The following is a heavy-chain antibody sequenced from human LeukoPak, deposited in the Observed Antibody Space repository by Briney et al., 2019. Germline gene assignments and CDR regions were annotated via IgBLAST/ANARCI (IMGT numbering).Heavy chain of an antibody. Sequence: GGSLRLSCAASGFPLSDYWMSWVRQAPGKGLEWVAVISYDGSNKYYADSVKGRFTISRDNSKNTLYLQMNSLRAEDTAVYYCASTRSSGWYGNWFDPWGQGTLVTVSS. CDR3: ASTRSSGWYGNWFDP. D-gene: IGHD6-19*01. CDR1: GFPLSDYW. V-gene: IGHV3-30*03. CDR2: ISYDGSNK. J-gene: IGHJ5*02.